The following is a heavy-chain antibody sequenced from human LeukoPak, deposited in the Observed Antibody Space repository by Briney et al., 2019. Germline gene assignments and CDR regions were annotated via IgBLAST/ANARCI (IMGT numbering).Heavy chain of an antibody. D-gene: IGHD4-17*01. Sequence: GGSLRLSCAASGFTFSSYWMSWVRQAPGKGLEWVANIKKDGSEKYYVDSVKGRFTISRDNAKNSLSLQMNSLRVEDTAVYYCASAGDYGVYWGQGTLVTVSS. CDR2: IKKDGSEK. CDR3: ASAGDYGVY. J-gene: IGHJ4*02. V-gene: IGHV3-7*03. CDR1: GFTFSSYW.